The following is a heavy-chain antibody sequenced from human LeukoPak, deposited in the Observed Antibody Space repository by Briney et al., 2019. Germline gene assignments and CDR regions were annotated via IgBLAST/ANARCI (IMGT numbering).Heavy chain of an antibody. V-gene: IGHV3-30-3*01. J-gene: IGHJ4*02. D-gene: IGHD3-10*01. CDR2: ISYDGSNK. Sequence: PGGSLRLSCAASGSTFSSYAMHWVRQAPGKGLEWVAVISYDGSNKYYADSVKGRFTISRDNSKNTLYLQMNSLRAEDTAVYYCARGGPITMVREPVDYWGQGTLVTVSS. CDR1: GSTFSSYA. CDR3: ARGGPITMVREPVDY.